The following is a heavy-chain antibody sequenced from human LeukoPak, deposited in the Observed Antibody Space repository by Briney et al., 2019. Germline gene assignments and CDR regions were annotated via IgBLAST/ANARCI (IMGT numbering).Heavy chain of an antibody. D-gene: IGHD3-22*01. CDR1: GYTFTGYY. CDR2: INPNSGGT. V-gene: IGHV1-2*04. J-gene: IGHJ4*02. Sequence: ASVKVSCKASGYTFTGYYMHWVRQAPGQGLEWMGWINPNSGGTNYAQKFQGWVTMTRGTSISTAYMELSRLRSDDTAVYYCARVSGAYDSSGYYTHWGQGTLVTVSS. CDR3: ARVSGAYDSSGYYTH.